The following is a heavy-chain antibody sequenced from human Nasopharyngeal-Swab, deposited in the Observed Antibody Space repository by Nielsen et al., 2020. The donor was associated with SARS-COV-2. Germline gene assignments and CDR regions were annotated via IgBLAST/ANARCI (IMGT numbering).Heavy chain of an antibody. Sequence: GVSLKLSRKGSGYSFISYWIGWVRQIPGKGLGGMGIIYPGDSDTRYSPSFQGQVTISADKSISTAYLQWSSLKASDTAMYYCARVLGYCSSTSCYKSSGYFDYWGQGTLVTVSS. CDR1: GYSFISYW. D-gene: IGHD2-2*02. V-gene: IGHV5-51*01. CDR3: ARVLGYCSSTSCYKSSGYFDY. CDR2: IYPGDSDT. J-gene: IGHJ4*02.